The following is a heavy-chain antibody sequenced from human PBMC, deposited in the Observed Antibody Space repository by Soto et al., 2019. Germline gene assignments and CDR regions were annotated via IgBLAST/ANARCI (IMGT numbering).Heavy chain of an antibody. CDR1: GGSISSYY. CDR3: ARQMYYYDSSGYSPFDY. D-gene: IGHD3-22*01. CDR2: IYYSGST. V-gene: IGHV4-59*01. J-gene: IGHJ4*02. Sequence: SETLSLTCTVSGGSISSYYWSWIRQPPGKGLEWIGYIYYSGSTNYNPSLKSRVTISVGTSKNQFSLKLSSVTAADTAVYYCARQMYYYDSSGYSPFDYWGQGTLVTVSS.